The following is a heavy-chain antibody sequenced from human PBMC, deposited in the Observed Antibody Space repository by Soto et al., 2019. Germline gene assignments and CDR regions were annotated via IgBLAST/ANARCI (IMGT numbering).Heavy chain of an antibody. D-gene: IGHD4-17*01. CDR3: ARDPTTGLDS. Sequence: EVQLVESGGDLVQPGGSLRLSCAASGFTFSDYWMHWVRQAPGKGLVWVSLINDDGSDTTYADSVKGRFTNSRDNAKNTVYLQMNTLRVEDTAVYYCARDPTTGLDSWGQGTLVTVSS. CDR1: GFTFSDYW. J-gene: IGHJ4*02. V-gene: IGHV3-74*01. CDR2: INDDGSDT.